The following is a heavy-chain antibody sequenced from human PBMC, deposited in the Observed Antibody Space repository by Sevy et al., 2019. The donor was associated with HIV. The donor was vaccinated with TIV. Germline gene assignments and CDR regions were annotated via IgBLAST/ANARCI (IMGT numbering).Heavy chain of an antibody. J-gene: IGHJ4*02. D-gene: IGHD5-18*01. V-gene: IGHV4-38-2*02. CDR3: VRLVTAVVYYFDY. CDR2: FYLGGST. CDR1: GYSISSGYY. Sequence: SETLSLTCTVSGYSISSGYYWGWIRQSPGKGLEWIGSFYLGGSTYYNPSLKSRVTISPNSSKNQFSLKLNSVTAADTAVYFCVRLVTAVVYYFDYWGQGTLVTVSS.